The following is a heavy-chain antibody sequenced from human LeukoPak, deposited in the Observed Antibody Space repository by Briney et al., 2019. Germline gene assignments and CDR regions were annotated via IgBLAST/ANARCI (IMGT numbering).Heavy chain of an antibody. CDR2: IIPIFGTA. V-gene: IGHV1-69*06. CDR3: ANLGESPDYYYYGMDV. Sequence: GASVKVSCKASGGTFSSYAISWVRQAPGQGLEWMGGIIPIFGTANYAQKFRGRVTITADKSTSTAYMELSSLRSEDTAVYYCANLGESPDYYYYGMDVWGKGTTVTVSS. J-gene: IGHJ6*04. CDR1: GGTFSSYA.